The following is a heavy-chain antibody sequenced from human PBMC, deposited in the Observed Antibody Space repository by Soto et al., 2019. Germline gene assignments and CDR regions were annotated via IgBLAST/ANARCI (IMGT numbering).Heavy chain of an antibody. V-gene: IGHV1-69*06. J-gene: IGHJ5*02. CDR1: GGTFSSYA. CDR3: ARMIAARLSRSLNWFDP. CDR2: IIPIFGTA. D-gene: IGHD6-6*01. Sequence: SVKVSCKASGGTFSSYAISWVRQAPGQGLEWMGGIIPIFGTANYAQKFQGRVTITADKSTSTAYMELSSLRSEDTAVYYCARMIAARLSRSLNWFDPWGQGTLVTV.